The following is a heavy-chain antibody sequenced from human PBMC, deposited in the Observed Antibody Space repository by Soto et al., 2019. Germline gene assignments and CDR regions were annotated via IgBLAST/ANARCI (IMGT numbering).Heavy chain of an antibody. Sequence: SETLSLTCAVYGGSFSGYYWSWIRQPPGKGPEWIGEINHSGSTNYNPSLKSRVTISVDTSKNQFSLKLSSVTAADTAVYYCARHVHRNYDFWSGYYSDNWFDPWGQGTLVTVSS. CDR2: INHSGST. J-gene: IGHJ5*02. CDR3: ARHVHRNYDFWSGYYSDNWFDP. CDR1: GGSFSGYY. D-gene: IGHD3-3*01. V-gene: IGHV4-34*01.